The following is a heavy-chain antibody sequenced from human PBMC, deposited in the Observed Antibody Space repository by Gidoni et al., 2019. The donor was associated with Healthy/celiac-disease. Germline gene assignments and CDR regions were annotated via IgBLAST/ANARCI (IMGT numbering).Heavy chain of an antibody. V-gene: IGHV3-33*01. Sequence: QVQLVESGGGVVQPGRSLRLSCAASGFTFSSYGMHWVRQAPGKGLEWVAVIWYDGSNKYYADSVKGRFTISRDNSKNTLYLQMNSLRAEDTAVYYCARDPPHYGGSYYSPSPLDYYYGMDVWGQGTTVTVSS. D-gene: IGHD1-26*01. CDR2: IWYDGSNK. CDR3: ARDPPHYGGSYYSPSPLDYYYGMDV. CDR1: GFTFSSYG. J-gene: IGHJ6*02.